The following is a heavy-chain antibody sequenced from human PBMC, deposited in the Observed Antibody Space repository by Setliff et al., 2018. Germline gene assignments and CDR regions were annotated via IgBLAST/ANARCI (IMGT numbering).Heavy chain of an antibody. J-gene: IGHJ4*02. D-gene: IGHD5-12*01. CDR2: VYYNGAA. Sequence: SETLSLTCTVSGGSLSTYYWSWIRQSPGRGLEYIGYVYYNGAADYSPSLKSRVTLSVDTSKNQFPLKLTSVTAADTAVYYCARGGTFRYFDYWGQGTPVTV. V-gene: IGHV4-59*01. CDR1: GGSLSTYY. CDR3: ARGGTFRYFDY.